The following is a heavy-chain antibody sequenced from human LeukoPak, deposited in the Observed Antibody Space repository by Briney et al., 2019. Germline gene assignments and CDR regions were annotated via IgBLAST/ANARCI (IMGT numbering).Heavy chain of an antibody. Sequence: GGSLRLSCAASGFTFSSYSMNWVRQAPGKGLEWVSYISSSSSTIYYADSVKGRFTISRDNAKNSLYLQINSLRAEDTAVYYCARDYDSSGYYSDYWGQGTLVTVSS. V-gene: IGHV3-48*01. J-gene: IGHJ4*02. CDR1: GFTFSSYS. D-gene: IGHD3-22*01. CDR2: ISSSSSTI. CDR3: ARDYDSSGYYSDY.